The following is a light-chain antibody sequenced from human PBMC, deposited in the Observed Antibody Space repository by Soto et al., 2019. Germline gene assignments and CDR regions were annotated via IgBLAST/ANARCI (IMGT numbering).Light chain of an antibody. CDR2: GAS. V-gene: IGKV3-20*01. Sequence: EIVLTQSPGTLSLPPGERATLSCRASQSVSSNYLAWYQQKPGQAPRLLIYGASSRATGIPDRFSGSGSGTDFTLTISRLEPEDFAVYYCLRYGGSPGTFGQGTKLEIK. CDR3: LRYGGSPGT. CDR1: QSVSSNY. J-gene: IGKJ2*01.